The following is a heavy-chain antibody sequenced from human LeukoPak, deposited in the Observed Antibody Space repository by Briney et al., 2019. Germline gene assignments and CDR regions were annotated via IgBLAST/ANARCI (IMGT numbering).Heavy chain of an antibody. CDR3: ARDPDYYGSGSYLE. J-gene: IGHJ4*02. D-gene: IGHD3-10*01. CDR2: IYSGGST. CDR1: GFTVSSNY. Sequence: HSGGSLRLSCAASGFTVSSNYMSWVRQAPGKGLEWVSVIYSGGSTYYADSVKGRFTISRDNSKNTLYLQMNSLRAEDTAVYYCARDPDYYGSGSYLEWGQGTLVTVSS. V-gene: IGHV3-53*01.